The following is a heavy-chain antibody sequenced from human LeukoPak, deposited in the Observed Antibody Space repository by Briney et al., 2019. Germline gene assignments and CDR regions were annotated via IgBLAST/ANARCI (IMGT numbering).Heavy chain of an antibody. D-gene: IGHD2-21*01. Sequence: SETLSLTCTXSXXSVXXXXXXXXXXXXXXXXXLXXXGXIYXTGSTNSXTSVKSRVTISVDTSTTQFSLKLTSVTAADTAVYYCARQEVKAGKDWFDPWGQGTLVTVSS. CDR3: ARQEVKAGKDWFDP. J-gene: IGHJ5*02. V-gene: IGHV4-61*01. CDR1: XXSVXXXXXX. CDR2: IYXTGST.